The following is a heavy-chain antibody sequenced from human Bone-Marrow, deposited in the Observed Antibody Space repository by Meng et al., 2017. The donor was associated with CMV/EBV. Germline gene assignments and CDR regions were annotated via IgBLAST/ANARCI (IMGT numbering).Heavy chain of an antibody. CDR1: GFTFSSYA. J-gene: IGHJ4*02. CDR2: SSGSGGST. D-gene: IGHD3-10*01. V-gene: IGHV3-23*01. CDR3: AREGAAGYYGAGSYFFDD. Sequence: GGCLRLSWAASGFTFSSYAMSWVRQAPGKGLEWVSASSGSGGSTCYADSVKGRCTISRDNAKNTLYLQMDSLRDEDTEVDDCAREGAAGYYGAGSYFFDDWGQGTRVTVSS.